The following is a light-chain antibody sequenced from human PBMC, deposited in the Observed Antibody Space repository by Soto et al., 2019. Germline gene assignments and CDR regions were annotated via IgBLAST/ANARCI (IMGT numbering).Light chain of an antibody. CDR3: QQYGSSSWT. V-gene: IGKV3-20*01. CDR1: QSVTSSY. Sequence: EIVLTQSPGTLSLSPGERATLSCRASQSVTSSYLAWYQQKPGQAPRLLIYGTSSRATAIPDRLSGSGSGTDFTLTISKLEPADFAVYYCQQYGSSSWTFGQGTKVEIK. J-gene: IGKJ1*01. CDR2: GTS.